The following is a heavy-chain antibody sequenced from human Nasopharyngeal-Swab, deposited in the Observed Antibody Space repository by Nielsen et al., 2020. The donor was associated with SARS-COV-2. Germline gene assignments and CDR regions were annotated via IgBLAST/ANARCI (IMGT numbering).Heavy chain of an antibody. J-gene: IGHJ6*02. Sequence: ASVKVSCKASGYTFTSYYMHWVRQAPGQGLEWMGIINPSGGSTSYAQKFQGRVTMTRDMSTSTVYMELSSLRSEDTAVYYCARLTAMVNRGDYYYGMDVWGQGTTVTVSS. D-gene: IGHD5-18*01. CDR3: ARLTAMVNRGDYYYGMDV. CDR1: GYTFTSYY. CDR2: INPSGGST. V-gene: IGHV1-46*01.